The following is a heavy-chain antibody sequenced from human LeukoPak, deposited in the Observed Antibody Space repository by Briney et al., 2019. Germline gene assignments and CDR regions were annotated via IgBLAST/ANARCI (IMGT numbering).Heavy chain of an antibody. CDR3: ARTPWIMGASYYFDF. V-gene: IGHV3-23*01. J-gene: IGHJ4*02. CDR1: GFTFSSHA. CDR2: ISGTGGST. D-gene: IGHD1-26*01. Sequence: GGSLRLSCAASGFTFSSHAMSWVRQAPGKGLEWVSAISGTGGSTYYADSVKGQFTISRDISKNMLYLQMNSLRAEDTAVYYCARTPWIMGASYYFDFWGQGTLVTVSS.